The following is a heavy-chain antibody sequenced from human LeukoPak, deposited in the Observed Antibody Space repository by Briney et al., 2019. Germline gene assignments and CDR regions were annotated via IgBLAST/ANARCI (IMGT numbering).Heavy chain of an antibody. CDR2: IRSKANSYVT. D-gene: IGHD2-15*01. CDR1: GLSFSGSA. CDR3: TRHSDKYCSGAGCYVYNFYGMDV. V-gene: IGHV3-73*01. Sequence: PGGSLRLSCAASGLSFSGSAMHWVRQASGRGLEWLGRIRSKANSYVTAYAASVNGGFIISRDDSRNTAYLQMNSLQTEDTAVYYCTRHSDKYCSGAGCYVYNFYGMDVWGQGTTVTISS. J-gene: IGHJ6*02.